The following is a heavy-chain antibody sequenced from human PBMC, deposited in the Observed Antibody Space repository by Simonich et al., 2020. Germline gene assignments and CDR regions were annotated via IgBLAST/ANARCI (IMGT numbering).Heavy chain of an antibody. D-gene: IGHD2-15*01. Sequence: QVQLVESGGGVVQPGRSLRLSCAASGFTFSSYGMHWVRQAPGKGLEGVAGIWYNGSNKYYADSVKGRFTISRDNSKNTLYLQMNSLRAEDTAVYYCARDRYCSGGSCYYFDYWGQGTLVTVSS. CDR3: ARDRYCSGGSCYYFDY. CDR1: GFTFSSYG. V-gene: IGHV3-33*01. CDR2: IWYNGSNK. J-gene: IGHJ4*02.